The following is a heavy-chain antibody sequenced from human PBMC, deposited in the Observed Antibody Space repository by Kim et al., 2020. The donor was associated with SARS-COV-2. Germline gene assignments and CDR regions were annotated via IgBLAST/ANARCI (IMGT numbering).Heavy chain of an antibody. CDR2: IYHSGST. J-gene: IGHJ4*02. Sequence: SETLSLTCAVSGGSISSSNWWSWVRQPPGKGLEWIGEIYHSGSTNYNPSLKSRVTISVDKSKNQFSLKLSSVTAADTAVYYCASSVHILTGYHSDYWGQGTLVTVSS. V-gene: IGHV4-4*02. CDR1: GGSISSSNW. CDR3: ASSVHILTGYHSDY. D-gene: IGHD3-9*01.